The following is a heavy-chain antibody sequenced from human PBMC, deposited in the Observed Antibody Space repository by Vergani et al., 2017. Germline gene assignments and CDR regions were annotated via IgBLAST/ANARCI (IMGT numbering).Heavy chain of an antibody. D-gene: IGHD1-7*01. CDR2: MNPNSGNT. CDR1: GYTFTSYD. CDR3: ARDWNYWGWFDP. V-gene: IGHV1-8*01. Sequence: QVQLVQSGAEVKKPGASVKVSCKASGYTFTSYDINWVRQATGQGLEWMGWMNPNSGNTGYAQKFQGRVTMTRDTSISTAYMELSRLRSDDTAVYYCARDWNYWGWFDPWGQGTLVTVSS. J-gene: IGHJ5*02.